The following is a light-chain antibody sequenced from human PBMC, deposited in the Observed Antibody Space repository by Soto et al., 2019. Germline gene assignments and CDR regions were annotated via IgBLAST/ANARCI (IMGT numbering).Light chain of an antibody. J-gene: IGKJ1*01. CDR3: QQYGSSPWT. Sequence: EIVLTQSPSTLSLSPGERATLSCRASQSVTSIYLAWYQQKPGQAPRLLIYAASSRTTGIPDRFSGSGSGTDFTLTISRLEPEDFAVYYCQQYGSSPWTFGQGTKVEIK. V-gene: IGKV3-20*01. CDR2: AAS. CDR1: QSVTSIY.